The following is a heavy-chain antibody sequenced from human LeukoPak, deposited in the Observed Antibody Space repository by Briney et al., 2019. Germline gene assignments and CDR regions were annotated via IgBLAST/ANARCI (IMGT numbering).Heavy chain of an antibody. D-gene: IGHD3-22*01. CDR2: IIPILGIA. CDR1: GGTFSSYA. Sequence: SVKVSCKASGGTFSSYAISWVRQAPGQGLEWMGRIIPILGIANYAQKFQGRVTITADKSTCTAYMELSSLRSEDTAVYYCARDSIGSSGYYPIGIDYWGQGTLVTVSS. J-gene: IGHJ4*02. V-gene: IGHV1-69*04. CDR3: ARDSIGSSGYYPIGIDY.